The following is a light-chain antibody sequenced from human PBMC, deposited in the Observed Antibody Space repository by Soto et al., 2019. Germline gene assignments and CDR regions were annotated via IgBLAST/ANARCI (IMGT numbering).Light chain of an antibody. CDR1: QSVSSN. V-gene: IGKV3D-15*01. J-gene: IGKJ1*01. CDR2: SSS. Sequence: EIVMTQSPATLSVSPGERVTLSCRASQSVSSNLAWYQQKPGQAPRLLIYSSSTRATGIPDRFSGSGSGADFAHTITRLEPEDFAVYYCHQYGRAPRTFGQGTKVDIK. CDR3: HQYGRAPRT.